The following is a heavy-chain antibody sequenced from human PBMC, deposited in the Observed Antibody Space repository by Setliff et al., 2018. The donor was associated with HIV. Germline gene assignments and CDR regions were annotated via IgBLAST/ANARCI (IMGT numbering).Heavy chain of an antibody. CDR3: AREIPYSYGGRGHPL. V-gene: IGHV4-39*07. CDR2: VNRGRRT. Sequence: ETLSLTCTVSGGFISTGGYSWSWIRQPPGMGLEWIGEVNRGRRTNYNSSLKSRVTISIDTSRNQFSLTVSSVTAADTAVYYCAREIPYSYGGRGHPLWGQGTLVTVSS. D-gene: IGHD3-22*01. J-gene: IGHJ4*02. CDR1: GGFISTGGYS.